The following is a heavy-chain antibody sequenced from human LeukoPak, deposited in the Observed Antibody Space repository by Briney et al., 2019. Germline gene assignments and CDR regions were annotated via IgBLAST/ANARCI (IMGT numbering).Heavy chain of an antibody. CDR1: GGTFSSYA. CDR3: ARVRAVAVPDDAFDI. CDR2: IIPIFGTA. D-gene: IGHD6-19*01. V-gene: IGHV1-69*01. Sequence: SVKVSCKASGGTFSSYAISWVRQAPGQGLEWMGGIIPIFGTANYAQKFQGRVTITADESTSTAYMELSSLRSEDTAVHYCARVRAVAVPDDAFDIWGQGTMVTVSS. J-gene: IGHJ3*02.